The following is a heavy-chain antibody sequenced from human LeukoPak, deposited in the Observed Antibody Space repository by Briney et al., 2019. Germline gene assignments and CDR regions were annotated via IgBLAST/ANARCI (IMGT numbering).Heavy chain of an antibody. Sequence: GGPLRLSCAASGFTFNSYWMHWVRQAPGKGLVWVSRISSDGSSTSYADSVKGRFTISRDNAKNTLYLQMNSLRAEDTAVYYCARALAVAGTGGHYWGQGTLVTVSP. V-gene: IGHV3-74*01. J-gene: IGHJ4*02. CDR1: GFTFNSYW. D-gene: IGHD6-19*01. CDR2: ISSDGSST. CDR3: ARALAVAGTGGHY.